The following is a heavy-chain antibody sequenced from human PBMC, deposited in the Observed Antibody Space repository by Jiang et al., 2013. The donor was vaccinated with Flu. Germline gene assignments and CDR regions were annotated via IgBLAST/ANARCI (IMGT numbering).Heavy chain of an antibody. CDR3: ASLTVTSNLQH. V-gene: IGHV3-33*05. D-gene: IGHD4-17*01. Sequence: VQLVESGGDVVQPGRSLRLSCAASGFTFGFYGMYWVRQAPGKGLEWVALISYDGSIEKYADSVKGRFTISRDNSENKLFLQMNSLGADDTAVYYCASLTVTSNLQHWGQGTLVHRLL. CDR2: ISYDGSIE. CDR1: GFTFGFYG. J-gene: IGHJ1*01.